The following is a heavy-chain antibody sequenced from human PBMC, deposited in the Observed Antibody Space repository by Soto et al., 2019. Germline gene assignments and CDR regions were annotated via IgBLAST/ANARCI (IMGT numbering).Heavy chain of an antibody. D-gene: IGHD3-9*01. Sequence: PVGSLRLSCAASGFTFSSYAMSWVRQAPGKGLEWVSAISGSGGSTYYADSVKGRFTISRDNSKNTLYLQMNSLRAEDTAVYYCATIEVPDNWFDPWGQGTLVTVSS. J-gene: IGHJ5*02. V-gene: IGHV3-23*01. CDR2: ISGSGGST. CDR3: ATIEVPDNWFDP. CDR1: GFTFSSYA.